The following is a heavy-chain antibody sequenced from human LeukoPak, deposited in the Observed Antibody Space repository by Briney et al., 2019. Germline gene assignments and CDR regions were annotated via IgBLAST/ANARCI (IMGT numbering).Heavy chain of an antibody. Sequence: PGGSLRLSCTASGFTFTSYAMSWVRQAPGNGLESVSAISTTGDYTYYAASVKGRFTISRDNSRDTLYLQMNSLRAEDTAIYYCAKGSGYDRRIFDCWGQGTLVIVSS. D-gene: IGHD5-12*01. CDR1: GFTFTSYA. J-gene: IGHJ4*02. V-gene: IGHV3-23*01. CDR3: AKGSGYDRRIFDC. CDR2: ISTTGDYT.